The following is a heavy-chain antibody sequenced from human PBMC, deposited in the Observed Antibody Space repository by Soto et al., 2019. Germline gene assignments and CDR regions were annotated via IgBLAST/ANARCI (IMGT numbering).Heavy chain of an antibody. CDR2: IKQDGSEK. Sequence: GGSLRLSCAASGFTFSSYWMSWVRQAPGKGLEWVANIKQDGSEKYYVDSVKGRFTISRDNAKNSLYLQMNSLRAEDTAVYYCARDSKMTTVTTWVGRYAFDIWGQGTMVTVSS. D-gene: IGHD4-17*01. CDR3: ARDSKMTTVTTWVGRYAFDI. CDR1: GFTFSSYW. J-gene: IGHJ3*02. V-gene: IGHV3-7*01.